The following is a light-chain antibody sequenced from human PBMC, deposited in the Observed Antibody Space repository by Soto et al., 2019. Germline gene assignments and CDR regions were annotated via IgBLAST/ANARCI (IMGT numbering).Light chain of an antibody. CDR3: QQFDSYPLT. V-gene: IGKV1-39*01. CDR2: VAS. J-gene: IGKJ4*01. Sequence: DIQMTQTPSSLSASEGDRVTITCRASQSISTYLNWYQQKPGKAPNLLISVASTLQSGVPSRFSGSGSGTDFTLTISSLQPEDFAFYFCQQFDSYPLTFGGGTKVDIK. CDR1: QSISTY.